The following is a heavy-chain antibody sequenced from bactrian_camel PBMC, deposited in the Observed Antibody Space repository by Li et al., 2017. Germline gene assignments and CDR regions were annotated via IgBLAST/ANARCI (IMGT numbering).Heavy chain of an antibody. CDR2: IESVARST. J-gene: IGHJ4*01. V-gene: IGHV3S35*01. Sequence: VQLVESGGGSVQTGGSLRLSCAASGFTFSSYAVNWVRQAPGKGLEWVSWIESVARSTYYADSMKGRFTISRDNATNTVYLQMNSLKPEDTAVYYCVSLVGRPLVHQGTQVTVS. CDR1: GFTFSSYA. D-gene: IGHD2*01.